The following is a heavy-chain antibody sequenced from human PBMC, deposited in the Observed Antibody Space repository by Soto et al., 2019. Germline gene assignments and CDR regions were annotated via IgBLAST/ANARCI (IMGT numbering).Heavy chain of an antibody. D-gene: IGHD4-17*01. J-gene: IGHJ3*02. CDR3: ATDYGWAFQI. CDR1: GLSFSDVK. V-gene: IGHV3-15*01. Sequence: EVQLVASGGVLVKPGESLRLSCAGSGLSFSDVKMTWVRQLPGKGLEWVGRIQTKTGGGTADYPASVRGRFTISRDDSKNTLYLQLNSLKTGDTAVYYCATDYGWAFQIWGQGTTVTVSS. CDR2: IQTKTGGGTA.